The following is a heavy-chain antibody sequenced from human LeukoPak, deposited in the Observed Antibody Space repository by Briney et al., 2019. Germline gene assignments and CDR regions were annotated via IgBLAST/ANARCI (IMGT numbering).Heavy chain of an antibody. Sequence: GEPLKISCQSSGYSFTSYWIGWVRQMPGRGLEWMGIIYPGDSDTRYSPSFQGQVTISADKSISTAYLQWSSLKASDTAMYYCARLGDSSGPIDYWGQGTLVTVSS. CDR2: IYPGDSDT. CDR3: ARLGDSSGPIDY. CDR1: GYSFTSYW. J-gene: IGHJ4*02. V-gene: IGHV5-51*01. D-gene: IGHD6-19*01.